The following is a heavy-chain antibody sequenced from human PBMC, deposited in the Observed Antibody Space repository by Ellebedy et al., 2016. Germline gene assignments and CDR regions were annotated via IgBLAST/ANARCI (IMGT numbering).Heavy chain of an antibody. CDR2: ISSSSSYI. D-gene: IGHD6-13*01. Sequence: GESLKISXAASRFTFSSYSMNWVRQAPGKGLEWVSSISSSSSYIYYADSVKGRFTISRDNAKNSLYLQMNSLRAEDTAVYYCAKERSAYSSSWYPLDYWGQGTLVTVSS. CDR1: RFTFSSYS. CDR3: AKERSAYSSSWYPLDY. V-gene: IGHV3-21*04. J-gene: IGHJ4*02.